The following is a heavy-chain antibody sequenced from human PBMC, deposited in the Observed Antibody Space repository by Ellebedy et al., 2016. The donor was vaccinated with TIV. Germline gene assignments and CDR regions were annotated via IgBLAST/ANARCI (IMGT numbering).Heavy chain of an antibody. J-gene: IGHJ4*02. V-gene: IGHV3-48*02. CDR3: ARDRAVYCGGDCTSPFDY. CDR1: GFTFNSYS. CDR2: ISISNNI. D-gene: IGHD2-21*02. Sequence: GESLKISCAASGFTFNSYSMNWVRQSPGKGLEWVSYISISNNIYYADSVKGRFTISRDNAKNSLYLQMNSLRDEDTAVYYCARDRAVYCGGDCTSPFDYWGQGTLVTVSS.